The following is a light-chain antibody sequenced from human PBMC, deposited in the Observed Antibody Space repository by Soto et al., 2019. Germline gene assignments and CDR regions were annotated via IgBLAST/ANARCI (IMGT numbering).Light chain of an antibody. CDR3: SSYTSSSTRM. CDR2: EVS. CDR1: SSDVGGYNY. Sequence: QSALTQPASVSGSPGQSITISCTGTSSDVGGYNYVAWYQQHPGKAPKLMIYEVSNRPSGISNRFSGSKSGNTASLTISAIQAEDEAEYYCSSYTSSSTRMFAGGTTRTVL. J-gene: IGLJ3*02. V-gene: IGLV2-14*01.